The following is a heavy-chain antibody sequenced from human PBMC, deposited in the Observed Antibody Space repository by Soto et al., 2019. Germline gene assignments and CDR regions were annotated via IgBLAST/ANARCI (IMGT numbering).Heavy chain of an antibody. CDR2: TSSESGTI. Sequence: GGSLRLSCASSGFSFSHYSMIWVRQAPGKGLEWLSYTSSESGTIYYAESVKGRFTVSRDNAKNSLSLQMNILRDEDAATYYCARLYCSGDDCFSQNDYWGQGALVTVSS. V-gene: IGHV3-48*02. D-gene: IGHD2-21*02. CDR3: ARLYCSGDDCFSQNDY. CDR1: GFSFSHYS. J-gene: IGHJ4*02.